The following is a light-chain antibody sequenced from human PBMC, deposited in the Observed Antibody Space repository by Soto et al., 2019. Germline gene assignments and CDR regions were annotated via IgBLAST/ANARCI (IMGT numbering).Light chain of an antibody. Sequence: DIQMTQSPSSLSASVGDRVTITCRASQGISKYLAWYQQKPGKVPTLLIYAASTLQSGVPSRFSGSRSGGDFSLTIISLQPEDVATNYCQKYNSAPRTVGQGTKVESK. CDR1: QGISKY. CDR2: AAS. J-gene: IGKJ1*01. CDR3: QKYNSAPRT. V-gene: IGKV1-27*01.